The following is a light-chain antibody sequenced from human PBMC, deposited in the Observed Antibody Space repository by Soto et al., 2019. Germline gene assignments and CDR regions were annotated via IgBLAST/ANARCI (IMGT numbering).Light chain of an antibody. V-gene: IGLV2-14*01. CDR3: SSYTGSSTPWV. J-gene: IGLJ3*02. CDR2: GVS. Sequence: QSALTQPASVSGSPGQSITISCTGTSSDVGAYNYDSWYQQHPGKAPKLMISGVSNRPSGVSNRFSGSKSGNTASLTISGLQADDEADYYCSSYTGSSTPWVFGGGTKLTVL. CDR1: SSDVGAYNY.